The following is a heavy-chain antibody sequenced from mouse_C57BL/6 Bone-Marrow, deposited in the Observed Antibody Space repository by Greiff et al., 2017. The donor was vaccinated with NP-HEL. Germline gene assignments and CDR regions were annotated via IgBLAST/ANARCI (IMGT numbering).Heavy chain of an antibody. D-gene: IGHD2-3*01. CDR1: GYTFTDHT. V-gene: IGHV1-78*01. Sequence: VMLVESDAELVKPGASVKISCKVSGYTFTDHTIHWMKQRPEQGLEWIGYIYPRDGSTKYNEKFKGKATLTADKSSSTAYMQLNSLTSEDSAVYFCATLLDGYYVSYFDYWGQGTTLTVSS. CDR3: ATLLDGYYVSYFDY. CDR2: IYPRDGST. J-gene: IGHJ2*01.